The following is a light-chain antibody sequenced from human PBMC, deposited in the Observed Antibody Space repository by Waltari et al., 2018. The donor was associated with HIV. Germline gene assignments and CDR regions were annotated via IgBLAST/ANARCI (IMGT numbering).Light chain of an antibody. V-gene: IGKV1-12*01. CDR2: DSS. CDR3: QHAHSFPHT. CDR1: VGVRFR. Sequence: DVQMTQFPSTVSASVGDSVTLSCRAIVGVRFRLAWYRPRPGEGPSLLIYDSSRLETGIPSRFSGRQSGTNFTLTISDLQPEDFATYFCQHAHSFPHTFGGGTRL. J-gene: IGKJ4*01.